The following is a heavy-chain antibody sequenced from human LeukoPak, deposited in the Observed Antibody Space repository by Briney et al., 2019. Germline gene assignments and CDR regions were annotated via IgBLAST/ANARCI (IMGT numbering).Heavy chain of an antibody. J-gene: IGHJ6*02. D-gene: IGHD3-10*02. Sequence: GGSLRLSCAASGFTFSSYAMSWVRQAPGKGLDWVSAISGSGTTTYYADSVKGRFAISRDNSKSMLFLQLNSLRAEDTALYYCARDLHYYVAMDVWGQGTTVTVSS. CDR1: GFTFSSYA. CDR3: ARDLHYYVAMDV. CDR2: ISGSGTTT. V-gene: IGHV3-23*01.